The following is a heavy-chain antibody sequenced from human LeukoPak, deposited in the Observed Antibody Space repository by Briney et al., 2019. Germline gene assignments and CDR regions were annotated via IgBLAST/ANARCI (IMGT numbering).Heavy chain of an antibody. CDR1: GFTFSSYG. J-gene: IGHJ6*02. D-gene: IGHD2-2*01. CDR3: AKGTKRGYCSSTSCYEGYYYYGMDV. CDR2: ISYDGSNK. V-gene: IGHV3-30*18. Sequence: PGRSLRLSCAASGFTFSSYGMHWVRQAPGKGLEWVAVISYDGSNKYYADSAKGRFTISRDNSKNTLYLQMNSLRAEDTAVYYCAKGTKRGYCSSTSCYEGYYYYGMDVWGQGTTVTVSS.